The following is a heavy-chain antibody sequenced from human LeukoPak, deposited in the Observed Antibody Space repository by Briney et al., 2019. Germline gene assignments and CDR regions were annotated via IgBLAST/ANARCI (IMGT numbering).Heavy chain of an antibody. Sequence: SETLSLTCTVSGGSISSGGYYWSWIRQPPGKGLEWIGYIYHSGSTYYNPSLKSRVTISVDRSKNQFSLKLSSVTAADTAVYYCARHSYGSPPFDYWGQGTLVTVS. V-gene: IGHV4-30-2*01. J-gene: IGHJ4*02. D-gene: IGHD5-18*01. CDR1: GGSISSGGYY. CDR2: IYHSGST. CDR3: ARHSYGSPPFDY.